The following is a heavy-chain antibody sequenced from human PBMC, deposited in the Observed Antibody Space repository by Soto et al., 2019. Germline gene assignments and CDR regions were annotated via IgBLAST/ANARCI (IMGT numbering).Heavy chain of an antibody. J-gene: IGHJ2*01. CDR3: AREIMPLTNDWYFDL. V-gene: IGHV4-39*07. CDR2: IYYIGST. Sequence: SETLSLTCTVSCGSISTRSSYWGWIRQPPGKGLEWIGSIYYIGSTYYNPSLKSRLTISVDTSKNQFSLRLSSVTAADTAVYYCAREIMPLTNDWYFDLWGRGTLVTVSS. CDR1: CGSISTRSSY. D-gene: IGHD2-8*01.